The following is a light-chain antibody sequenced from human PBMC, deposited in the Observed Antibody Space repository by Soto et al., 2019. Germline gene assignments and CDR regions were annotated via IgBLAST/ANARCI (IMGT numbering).Light chain of an antibody. Sequence: EIVLTQSPGTLSLSPGERATLSCKASQSVSSNFLAWYQRKPGQAPRLLIYGASYRATDIPYRFSGSGSGTVFTFTITSLEPEDFAVYYCQQYGTSPPTFGQGTKVEI. J-gene: IGKJ1*01. CDR2: GAS. CDR1: QSVSSNF. V-gene: IGKV3-20*01. CDR3: QQYGTSPPT.